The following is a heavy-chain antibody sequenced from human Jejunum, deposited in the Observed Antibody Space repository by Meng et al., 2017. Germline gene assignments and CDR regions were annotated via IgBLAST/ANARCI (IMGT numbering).Heavy chain of an antibody. CDR3: ARLGMAGTGNWFDP. J-gene: IGHJ5*02. D-gene: IGHD5-24*01. CDR2: MNIDGSYT. Sequence: GESLKISCEVSGFTFSRSWMHWVRQAPGKGLVWVSTMNIDGSYTRYADSVKGRVTISRDNAKNSVYLQMNSLRAEDTAVYYCARLGMAGTGNWFDPWGQGTLVTVSS. V-gene: IGHV3-74*01. CDR1: GFTFSRSW.